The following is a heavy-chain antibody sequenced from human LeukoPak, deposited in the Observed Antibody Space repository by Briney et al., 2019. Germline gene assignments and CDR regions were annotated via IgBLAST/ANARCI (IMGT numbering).Heavy chain of an antibody. J-gene: IGHJ4*02. CDR1: GYTFTSYD. CDR2: INPNSGGT. CDR3: ARVSGIYSPKQYYFDY. Sequence: ASVKVSCKASGYTFTSYDINWVRQAPGQGLEWMGRINPNSGGTNYAQKFQGGVTMTRDTSISTAYMELSRLRSDDTAVYYCARVSGIYSPKQYYFDYWGQGTLVTVSS. D-gene: IGHD1-26*01. V-gene: IGHV1-2*06.